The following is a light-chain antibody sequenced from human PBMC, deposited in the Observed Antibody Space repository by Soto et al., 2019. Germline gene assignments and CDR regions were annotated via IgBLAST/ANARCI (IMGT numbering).Light chain of an antibody. CDR1: SSNVGSHNY. V-gene: IGLV2-11*01. CDR3: CSFAGGLFV. Sequence: QSVLTQPRSVSGSPGQAVTISCTGTSSNVGSHNYVSWYQQHPGKAPKLIINDVSKRPSGVPDRFSGSKSGNTASLTISGLQAEDEADYYCCSFAGGLFVLGAGTKVTAL. J-gene: IGLJ1*01. CDR2: DVS.